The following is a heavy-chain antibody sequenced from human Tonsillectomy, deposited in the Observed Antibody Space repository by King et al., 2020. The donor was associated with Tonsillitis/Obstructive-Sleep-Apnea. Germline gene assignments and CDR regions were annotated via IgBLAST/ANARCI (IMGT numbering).Heavy chain of an antibody. CDR3: ARQVGYSYGYKYYFDY. V-gene: IGHV1-69*01. D-gene: IGHD5-18*01. Sequence: VQLVESGAEVKKPGSSVKVSCKASGGTFSSYAISWVRQAPGQGLEWMGGIIPIFCTANYAQKFPGRVTITADGSTSTAYMELSSLRSEDTAVYYSARQVGYSYGYKYYFDYWGQGTLVTVSS. CDR1: GGTFSSYA. J-gene: IGHJ4*02. CDR2: IIPIFCTA.